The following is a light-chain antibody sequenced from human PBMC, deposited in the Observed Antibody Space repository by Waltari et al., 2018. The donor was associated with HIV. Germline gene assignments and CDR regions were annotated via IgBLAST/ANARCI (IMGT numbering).Light chain of an antibody. J-gene: IGLJ1*01. Sequence: QSVLTQPPSASGAPGQWVTISCSGSSSNIGSNTVNWYQHLPGTAPKLLIYSTNQRPSGVPDRFSGSKSGTSASLSITGLQSEVEADYYCQSYDSSLRNYVFGTGTKVTFI. CDR1: SSNIGSNT. CDR2: STN. CDR3: QSYDSSLRNYV. V-gene: IGLV1-44*01.